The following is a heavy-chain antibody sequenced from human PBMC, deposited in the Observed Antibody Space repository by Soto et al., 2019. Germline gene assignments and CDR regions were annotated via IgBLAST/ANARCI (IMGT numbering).Heavy chain of an antibody. CDR2: IYTSGST. Sequence: SETLSLTCTVSGGSISSYYWSWIRQPAGKGLEWIGRIYTSGSTNYNPSLKSRVTMSVDTSKNQFSRKLSSVTAADTAVYYCAREERITIFGVAYNWFDPWGQGTLVTVSS. D-gene: IGHD3-3*01. V-gene: IGHV4-4*07. CDR1: GGSISSYY. CDR3: AREERITIFGVAYNWFDP. J-gene: IGHJ5*02.